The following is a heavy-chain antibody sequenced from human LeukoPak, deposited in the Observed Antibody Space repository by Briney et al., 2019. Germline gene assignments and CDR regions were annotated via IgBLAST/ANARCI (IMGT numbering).Heavy chain of an antibody. V-gene: IGHV3-30*18. CDR1: GFTFSNAW. Sequence: PGGSLRLSCAASGFTFSNAWMSWVRQAPGKGLEWVAVISYDGSNNYHADSVKGRFTISRDNSKNTLYLQMDSLRTEDTAVYYCAKVPHSWGLFDSWGQGTLVTVSS. J-gene: IGHJ4*02. CDR2: ISYDGSNN. CDR3: AKVPHSWGLFDS. D-gene: IGHD3-16*01.